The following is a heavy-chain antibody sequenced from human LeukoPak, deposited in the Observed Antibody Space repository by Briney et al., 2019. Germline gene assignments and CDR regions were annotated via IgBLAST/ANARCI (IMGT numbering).Heavy chain of an antibody. J-gene: IGHJ6*04. Sequence: PGGSLRLSCTASGFTFGDYAMSWVRQAPGKGLEWVGFIRSKAYGGTTEYAASVKGRFTISRDDSKSIAYLQMNSLKTEDTAVYYCTRALGYCSGGSCYYYYGMGVWGKGTTVTVSS. CDR1: GFTFGDYA. CDR2: IRSKAYGGTT. D-gene: IGHD2-15*01. CDR3: TRALGYCSGGSCYYYYGMGV. V-gene: IGHV3-49*04.